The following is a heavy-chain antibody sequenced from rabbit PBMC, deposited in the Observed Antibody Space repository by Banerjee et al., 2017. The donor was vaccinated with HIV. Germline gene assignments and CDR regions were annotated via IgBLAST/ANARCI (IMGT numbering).Heavy chain of an antibody. Sequence: QEQLEESGGDLVKPGASLTLTCTASGFSFSSSYWICWVRQAPGKGLEWIACIYAGSSGSTYYASWAKGRFTISKTSSTTVTLQMTSLTAADTATYFCARAYGSYDWSNDLWGPGTLVTVS. D-gene: IGHD5-1*01. CDR2: IYAGSSGST. CDR1: GFSFSSSYW. V-gene: IGHV1S45*01. J-gene: IGHJ4*01. CDR3: ARAYGSYDWSNDL.